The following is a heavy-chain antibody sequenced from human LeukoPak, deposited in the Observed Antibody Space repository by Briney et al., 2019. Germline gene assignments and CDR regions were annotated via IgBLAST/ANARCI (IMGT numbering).Heavy chain of an antibody. CDR3: ASGYCSGGSCYSGWGG. CDR2: MNPNSGNT. Sequence: ASVKVSCKASGYTFTSYDINWVRQATGQGLEWMGWMNPNSGNTGYAQKFQGRVTMTRNTSISTAYMELSSLRSEDTAVYYCASGYCSGGSCYSGWGGWGQGTLVTVSS. CDR1: GYTFTSYD. J-gene: IGHJ4*02. D-gene: IGHD2-15*01. V-gene: IGHV1-8*01.